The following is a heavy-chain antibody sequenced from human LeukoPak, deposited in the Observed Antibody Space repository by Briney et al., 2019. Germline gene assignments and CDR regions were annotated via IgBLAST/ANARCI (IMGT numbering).Heavy chain of an antibody. V-gene: IGHV4-59*08. D-gene: IGHD2-8*01. CDR3: AIVQGYCTNGVCYSGREFDY. Sequence: SETLSLTCTVSAGSISSYYWSWIRQPPGKGLEWIGYIYDSGSTNYNPSLKSRVTISVDTSKNQFSLNLSSVTAADTAVYYCAIVQGYCTNGVCYSGREFDYWGQGTLVTVSS. CDR1: AGSISSYY. CDR2: IYDSGST. J-gene: IGHJ4*02.